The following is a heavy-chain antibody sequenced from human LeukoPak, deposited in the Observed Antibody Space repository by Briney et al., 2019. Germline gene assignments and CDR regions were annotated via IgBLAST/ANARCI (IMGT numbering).Heavy chain of an antibody. V-gene: IGHV1-2*02. D-gene: IGHD3-22*01. CDR1: GYTFTGYY. CDR2: INPNSGVT. CDR3: ASSYYYDSSGYYSDY. Sequence: GASVKVSCKASGYTFTGYYMHWVRQAPGQGLEWMGWINPNSGVTNYAQKFQGRVTMTRDTSISTAYMELSRLRSDDTAVYYCASSYYYDSSGYYSDYWGQGTLVTVSS. J-gene: IGHJ4*02.